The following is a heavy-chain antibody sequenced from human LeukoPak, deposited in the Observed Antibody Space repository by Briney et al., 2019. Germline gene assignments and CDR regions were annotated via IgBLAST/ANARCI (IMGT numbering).Heavy chain of an antibody. Sequence: SETLSLTCTVSGGSISSYYWSWIRQPPGKGLEWIGYIYYSGSTNYNPSLKSRVTISVDTSKNQFSLKLSSVTAADTAVYYCARGRYTYGGAVGDYFDYWGQGTLVTVSS. CDR1: GGSISSYY. D-gene: IGHD5-18*01. CDR3: ARGRYTYGGAVGDYFDY. J-gene: IGHJ4*02. V-gene: IGHV4-59*01. CDR2: IYYSGST.